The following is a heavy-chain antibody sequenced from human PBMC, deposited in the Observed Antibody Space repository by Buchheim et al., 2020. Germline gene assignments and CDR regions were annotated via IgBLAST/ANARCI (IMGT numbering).Heavy chain of an antibody. V-gene: IGHV3-48*01. CDR3: ARVRLVPAANYYAMDV. CDR1: GFTFSGFS. Sequence: EVQLVESGGGLVQPGGSLRISCAASGFTFSGFSMNWVRQAPGKGLEWVSYTSSSSSTIYYAYYVKGRFAISRDNAKSSLFLQMNSLRAEDTAVYYCARVRLVPAANYYAMDVWGQGTT. J-gene: IGHJ6*02. CDR2: TSSSSSTI. D-gene: IGHD2-2*01.